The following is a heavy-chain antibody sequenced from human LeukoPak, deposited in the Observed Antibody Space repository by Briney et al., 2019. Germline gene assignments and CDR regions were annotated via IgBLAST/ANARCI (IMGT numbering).Heavy chain of an antibody. V-gene: IGHV3-7*03. D-gene: IGHD4-17*01. CDR1: GFTFSSYW. J-gene: IGHJ4*02. Sequence: GWSLRLSCAASGFTFSSYWMNWVRQAPGKGLEWVANIKQDGSEKYYVASVKGRFTISRDNAKNSLYLQMNSLRAEDTAMYYCVYGDYGGGFDYWGQGTLVTVSS. CDR2: IKQDGSEK. CDR3: VYGDYGGGFDY.